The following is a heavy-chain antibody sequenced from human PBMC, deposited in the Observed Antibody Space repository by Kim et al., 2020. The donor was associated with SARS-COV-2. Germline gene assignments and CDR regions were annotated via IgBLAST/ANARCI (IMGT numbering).Heavy chain of an antibody. CDR3: ARQGDSSGWYPLDYYYYYGMDV. V-gene: IGHV5-10-1*01. Sequence: GESLKISCKGSGYSFTSYWISWVRQMPGKGLEWMGRIDPSDSYTNYSPSFQGHVTISADKSISTAYRQWSSLKASDTAMYYCARQGDSSGWYPLDYYYYYGMDVWGQGTTVTVSS. CDR2: IDPSDSYT. D-gene: IGHD6-19*01. CDR1: GYSFTSYW. J-gene: IGHJ6*02.